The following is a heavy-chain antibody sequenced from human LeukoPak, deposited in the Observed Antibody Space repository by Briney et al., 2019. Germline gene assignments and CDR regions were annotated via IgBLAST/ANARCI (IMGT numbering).Heavy chain of an antibody. CDR2: ISAYNGNT. CDR3: ARPYYYDSSGYSHFDY. V-gene: IGHV1-18*01. D-gene: IGHD3-22*01. Sequence: ASVKVSCKASGYTFTSYGISWVRQAPGQGLEWMGWISAYNGNTNYAQKLQGRVTMTTDTSTSTAYMELRSLRSDDTAVYYCARPYYYDSSGYSHFDYWGQGTLVTVSS. CDR1: GYTFTSYG. J-gene: IGHJ4*02.